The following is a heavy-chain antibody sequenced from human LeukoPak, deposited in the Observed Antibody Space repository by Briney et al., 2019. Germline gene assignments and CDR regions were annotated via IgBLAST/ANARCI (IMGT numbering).Heavy chain of an antibody. Sequence: GGSLRLSCAASGFTFSSYAMSWVRQAPGKGLEWVSAISGSGGSTYYADSVKGRFTISRDNSKNTLYLQMNSLRAEDTAVYYCAKDESGQLFWSGYPYYWGQGTLVTVSS. CDR3: AKDESGQLFWSGYPYY. CDR2: ISGSGGST. V-gene: IGHV3-23*01. D-gene: IGHD3-3*02. CDR1: GFTFSSYA. J-gene: IGHJ4*02.